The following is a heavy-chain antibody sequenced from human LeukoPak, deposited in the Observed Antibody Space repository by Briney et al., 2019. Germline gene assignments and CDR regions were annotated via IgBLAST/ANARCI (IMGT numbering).Heavy chain of an antibody. V-gene: IGHV3-23*01. D-gene: IGHD2-2*01. CDR2: LGRSGEYK. Sequence: GGSLRLSCAASGFRFTDYSMSWVRQAPGKGREWVAGLGRSGEYKYYADSVKGRFTISRDNSKDTVSLQMHSLRAEDSAIYFCVKDRPCETCMPMDAWGEGTTVTVSS. CDR1: GFRFTDYS. J-gene: IGHJ6*02. CDR3: VKDRPCETCMPMDA.